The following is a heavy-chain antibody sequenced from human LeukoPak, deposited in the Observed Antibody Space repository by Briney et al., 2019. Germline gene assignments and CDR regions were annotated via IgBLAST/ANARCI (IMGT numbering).Heavy chain of an antibody. J-gene: IGHJ3*01. CDR1: GFTFDDYA. Sequence: GGSLRLSCAASGFTFDDYAMHWVRQAPGKGLEWVSGISWNSGSIGYADSVKSRFTISRDNAKNSLYLQMNSLRAEDTAVYYCARVVAWGQGTMVTVSS. V-gene: IGHV3-9*01. CDR2: ISWNSGSI. CDR3: ARVVA.